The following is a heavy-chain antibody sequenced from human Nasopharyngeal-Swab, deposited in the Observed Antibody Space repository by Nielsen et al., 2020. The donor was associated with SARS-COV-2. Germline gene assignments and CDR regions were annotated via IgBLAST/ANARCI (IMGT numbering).Heavy chain of an antibody. Sequence: VRQAPGKGLEWVALIYGGGFVTHYVDSVKGRFTVSRDDSRDTLSLQMNSLRVDDTAVYYCASARGSFDYWGQGAVVTVSS. CDR2: IYGGGFVT. CDR3: ASARGSFDY. J-gene: IGHJ4*02. V-gene: IGHV3-23*03.